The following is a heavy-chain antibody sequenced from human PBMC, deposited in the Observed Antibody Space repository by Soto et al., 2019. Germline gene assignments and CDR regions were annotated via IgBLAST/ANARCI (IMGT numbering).Heavy chain of an antibody. CDR2: IYYSGST. CDR3: AREKSYYLPGDAFDI. D-gene: IGHD1-26*01. J-gene: IGHJ3*02. V-gene: IGHV4-59*01. Sequence: SETLSLTCTVSGGSISSYYWSRIRQPPGKGLEWIGYIYYSGSTNYNPSLKSRVTISVDTSKNQFSLKLSSVTAADTAVYYCAREKSYYLPGDAFDIWGQGTMVTVSS. CDR1: GGSISSYY.